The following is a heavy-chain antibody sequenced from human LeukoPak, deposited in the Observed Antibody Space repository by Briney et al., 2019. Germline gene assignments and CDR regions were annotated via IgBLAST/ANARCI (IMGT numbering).Heavy chain of an antibody. CDR2: IYSGGST. V-gene: IGHV3-53*05. CDR1: GFTVSSNY. D-gene: IGHD3-22*01. CDR3: AITYYYDSSGYPFDY. J-gene: IGHJ4*02. Sequence: GGSLRLSCAASGFTVSSNYMSWVRQAPGKGLEWVSVIYSGGSTYYADSVKGRFTISRDNSKNTLYLQMNSLRAEDTAVYYCAITYYYDSSGYPFDYWGQGTLVTVSS.